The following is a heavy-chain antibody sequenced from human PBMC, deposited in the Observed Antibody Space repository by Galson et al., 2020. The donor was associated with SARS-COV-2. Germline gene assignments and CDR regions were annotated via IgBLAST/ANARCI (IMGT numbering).Heavy chain of an antibody. V-gene: IGHV3-7*05. D-gene: IGHD3-10*01. Sequence: TGGSLRLSCRAYGLTFNIFWKSWVRQSPGKGLEWVANIDDAGTRTYYVDSVRGRFTISRDNAKNSLYLEMNNLRVDDSAVYYCGTAGDYWGQGTLVTGSS. CDR3: GTAGDY. J-gene: IGHJ4*02. CDR2: IDDAGTRT. CDR1: GLTFNIFW.